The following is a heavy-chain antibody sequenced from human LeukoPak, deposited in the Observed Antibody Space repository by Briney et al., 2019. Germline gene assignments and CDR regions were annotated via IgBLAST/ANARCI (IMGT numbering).Heavy chain of an antibody. D-gene: IGHD2-2*01. CDR2: INHSGST. J-gene: IGHJ5*02. CDR3: ARRSASLLSWFDP. Sequence: SETLSLTCAVYGGSFSGYYWTWIRQPPGKGLEWIGEINHSGSTNSNPSLKSRISMSVDTSKNQFSLKLSSVTAADTAVYYCARRSASLLSWFDPWGQGTLVTVSS. V-gene: IGHV4-34*10. CDR1: GGSFSGYY.